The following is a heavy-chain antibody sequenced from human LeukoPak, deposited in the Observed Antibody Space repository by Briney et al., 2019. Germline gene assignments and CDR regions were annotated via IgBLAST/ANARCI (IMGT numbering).Heavy chain of an antibody. V-gene: IGHV3-23*01. CDR2: ISGSGGST. CDR3: AKSQSGWYSFDY. J-gene: IGHJ4*02. D-gene: IGHD6-19*01. CDR1: GFTLSNYD. Sequence: PGGSLRLSCAASGFTLSNYDVNWVRQAPGKGLEWVSAISGSGGSTKYADSVKGRFTISGDNSKNTLYLQMNSLRAEDTAVYYCAKSQSGWYSFDYWGQGTLVTVSS.